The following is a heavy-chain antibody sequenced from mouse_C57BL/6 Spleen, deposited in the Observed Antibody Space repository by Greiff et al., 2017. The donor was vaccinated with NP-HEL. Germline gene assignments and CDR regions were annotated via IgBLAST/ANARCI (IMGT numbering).Heavy chain of an antibody. J-gene: IGHJ3*01. Sequence: EVQLQQSGPELVKPGASVKISCKASGYTFTDYYMNWVKQSHGKSLEWIGDINPNNGGTSYNQKFKGKATLTVDKSSRTAYMELRSLTSEDSAVYYCAKDGYSFAYWGQGTLVTVSA. CDR1: GYTFTDYY. CDR3: AKDGYSFAY. D-gene: IGHD2-3*01. V-gene: IGHV1-26*01. CDR2: INPNNGGT.